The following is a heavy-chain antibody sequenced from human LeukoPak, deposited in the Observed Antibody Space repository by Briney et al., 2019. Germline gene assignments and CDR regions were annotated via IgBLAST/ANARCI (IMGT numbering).Heavy chain of an antibody. J-gene: IGHJ4*02. CDR2: INHSGST. Sequence: PSETLSLTCAVYGGSFSGYYWSWIRQPPGKGLEWIGEINHSGSTNYNPSLKSRVTISVDTSKNQISLKLSSVTAADTAIYYCARDQGSSNWFFYWGQGALVTVSS. V-gene: IGHV4-34*01. CDR3: ARDQGSSNWFFY. D-gene: IGHD6-13*01. CDR1: GGSFSGYY.